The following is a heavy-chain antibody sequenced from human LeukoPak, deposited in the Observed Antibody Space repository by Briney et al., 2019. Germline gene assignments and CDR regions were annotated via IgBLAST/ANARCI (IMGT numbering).Heavy chain of an antibody. Sequence: SETLSLTCTVSGDSISSHYWSWIRQPPGKGLEWIGYIYYSGSTNYNPSLKSRVTISVDTSKNQFSLKLSSVTAADTAVYYCARGRDCSSISCFTGYFYYVDVWGKGTTVTVSS. CDR1: GDSISSHY. CDR2: IYYSGST. V-gene: IGHV4-59*11. D-gene: IGHD2-2*02. J-gene: IGHJ6*03. CDR3: ARGRDCSSISCFTGYFYYVDV.